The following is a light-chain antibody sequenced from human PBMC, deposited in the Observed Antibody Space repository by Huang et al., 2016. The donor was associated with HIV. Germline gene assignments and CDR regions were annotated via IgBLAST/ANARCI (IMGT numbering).Light chain of an antibody. Sequence: DIVLTQSPGTLSLSPRERAALSCRASQNSTNDFLAWYQQRSGQTPRLLIYGASNRAMGVPDRFSGSGSGTDFTLIISRLEPQDSAVYYCQQYLSSPLTFGGGTNVEIK. V-gene: IGKV3-20*01. J-gene: IGKJ4*01. CDR1: QNSTNDF. CDR3: QQYLSSPLT. CDR2: GAS.